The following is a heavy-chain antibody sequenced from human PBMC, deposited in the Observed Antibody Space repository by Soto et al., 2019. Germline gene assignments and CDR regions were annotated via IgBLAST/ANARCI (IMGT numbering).Heavy chain of an antibody. CDR3: ARDSSSWTNWFDP. V-gene: IGHV4-59*01. CDR1: GGSISSYY. CDR2: IYYSGST. Sequence: SETLSLTCTVSGGSISSYYWSWIRQPPGRGLEWIGYIYYSGSTNYNPSLKSRVTISVDTSKNQFSLKLSSVTAADTAVYYCARDSSSWTNWFDPWGQGTLVTVSS. D-gene: IGHD6-13*01. J-gene: IGHJ5*02.